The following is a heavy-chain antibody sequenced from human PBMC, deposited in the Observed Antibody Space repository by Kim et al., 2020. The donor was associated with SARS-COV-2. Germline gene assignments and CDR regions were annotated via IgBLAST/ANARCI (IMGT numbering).Heavy chain of an antibody. J-gene: IGHJ4*02. V-gene: IGHV2-70*01. CDR3: ARIRWLRKGHFDY. Sequence: YRTTLKTSPTISQDTSKNQVVLTMTNMDPADTATYYCARIRWLRKGHFDYWGQGTLVTVSS. D-gene: IGHD5-12*01.